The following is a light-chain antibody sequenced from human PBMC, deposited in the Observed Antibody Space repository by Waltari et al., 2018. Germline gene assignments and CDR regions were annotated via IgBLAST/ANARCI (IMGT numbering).Light chain of an antibody. V-gene: IGKV3-20*01. CDR2: GAS. Sequence: ELVLTQSPGTLSLSPWERATLSCRARQSVSSSYLAWYQQKPGQAPRLLIYGASSRATGIPDRFSGSGSGTDFTLTISRLEPEDFAVYYCQQYGSSPMYTFGQGTKLEIK. CDR3: QQYGSSPMYT. J-gene: IGKJ2*01. CDR1: QSVSSSY.